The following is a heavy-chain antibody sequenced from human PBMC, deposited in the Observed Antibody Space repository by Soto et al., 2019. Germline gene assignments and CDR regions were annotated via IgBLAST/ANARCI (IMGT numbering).Heavy chain of an antibody. Sequence: QVQLLESGPGLVEPSDTLSLTCNVSGASTTVYYWSWLRQSAGKGLEWIGRIYTTGNVNYNPSLRSRVTMSRDSSKNQLSLKLTSVTAADTAVYYCVRDRLNWFDPWGQGLQVTVSS. CDR3: VRDRLNWFDP. V-gene: IGHV4-4*07. CDR2: IYTTGNV. J-gene: IGHJ5*02. CDR1: GASTTVYY.